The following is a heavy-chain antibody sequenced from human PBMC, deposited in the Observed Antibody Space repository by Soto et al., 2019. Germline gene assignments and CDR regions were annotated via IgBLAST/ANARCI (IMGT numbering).Heavy chain of an antibody. V-gene: IGHV3-30-3*01. Sequence: QVQLVESGGGVVQPGRSLRLSCAASGFTFSSYAMHWVRQAPGKGLEWVAVISYDGSNKYYADSVKGRFTISRDNSKNTRYLQMNSLRAEDTAVYYCARGIQLWLGYYFDYWGQGTLVTVSS. CDR3: ARGIQLWLGYYFDY. D-gene: IGHD5-18*01. CDR1: GFTFSSYA. J-gene: IGHJ4*02. CDR2: ISYDGSNK.